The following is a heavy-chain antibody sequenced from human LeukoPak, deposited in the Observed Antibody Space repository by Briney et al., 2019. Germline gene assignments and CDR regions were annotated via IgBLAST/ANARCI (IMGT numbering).Heavy chain of an antibody. CDR3: ARACWYYDSSGYYSYYYYGMDV. J-gene: IGHJ6*02. CDR2: INHSGST. CDR1: GGSFSGYY. V-gene: IGHV4-34*01. D-gene: IGHD3-22*01. Sequence: SETLSRNGAGYGGSFSGYYWSWIRQPPGKGLEWIGEINHSGSTNYNPSLKSRVTISVDTSKNQFSLRLSSVTAADTAVYYCARACWYYDSSGYYSYYYYGMDVWGQGTTVTVSS.